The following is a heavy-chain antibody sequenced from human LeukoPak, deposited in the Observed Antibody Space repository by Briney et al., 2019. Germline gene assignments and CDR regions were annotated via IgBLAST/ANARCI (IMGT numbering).Heavy chain of an antibody. V-gene: IGHV3-23*01. CDR3: AKDRGVLRYFDWLLGPWNY. Sequence: TGGSLRLSCAASGFTFSDYYMSWVRQAPGKGLEWVSAISGSGGSTYYADSVKGRFTISRDNSKNTLYLQMNSLRAEDTAVYYCAKDRGVLRYFDWLLGPWNYWGRGTLVTVSS. CDR2: ISGSGGST. CDR1: GFTFSDYY. D-gene: IGHD3-9*01. J-gene: IGHJ4*02.